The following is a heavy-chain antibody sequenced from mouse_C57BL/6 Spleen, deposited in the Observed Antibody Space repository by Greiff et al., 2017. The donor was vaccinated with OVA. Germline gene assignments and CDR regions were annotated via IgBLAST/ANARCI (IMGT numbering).Heavy chain of an antibody. Sequence: VQLKQSGPGLVKPSQSLSLTCSVTGYSITSGYYWNWIRQFPGNKLEWMGYISYDGSNNYNPSLKNRISITRDTSKNQFFLKLNSVTTEDTATDYCAREFTTVVATDWYFDVWGTGTTVTVSS. CDR2: ISYDGSN. CDR3: AREFTTVVATDWYFDV. CDR1: GYSITSGYY. D-gene: IGHD1-1*01. V-gene: IGHV3-6*01. J-gene: IGHJ1*03.